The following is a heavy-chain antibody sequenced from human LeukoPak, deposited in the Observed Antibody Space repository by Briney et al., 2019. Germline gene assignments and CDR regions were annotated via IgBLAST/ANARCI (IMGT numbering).Heavy chain of an antibody. CDR3: ARRWITMVRGVIRRDDAFDI. D-gene: IGHD3-10*01. J-gene: IGHJ3*02. Sequence: GESLKISCKGSGYSFTSYWIGWVRQMPGKGLEWMGIIYPGDSDTRYSPSFQGQVTISADKSISTAYLQWSSLKASDTAMYYCARRWITMVRGVIRRDDAFDIWGQGTMVTVSS. V-gene: IGHV5-51*01. CDR2: IYPGDSDT. CDR1: GYSFTSYW.